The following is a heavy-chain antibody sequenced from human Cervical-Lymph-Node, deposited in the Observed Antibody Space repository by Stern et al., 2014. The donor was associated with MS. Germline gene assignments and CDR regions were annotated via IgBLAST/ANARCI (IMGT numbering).Heavy chain of an antibody. D-gene: IGHD7-27*01. CDR1: GFSLTTTGMC. CDR3: ARTPGQTNTWGLDY. CDR2: IDWDGDK. J-gene: IGHJ4*02. Sequence: QVTLRESGPALVKPTQTLTLTCTFSGFSLTTTGMCVTWIRQPPGKGLEWLAIIDWDGDKYYSTSLKTRLTISQDTSKSQVVLTMTNMDPVDTATYFCARTPGQTNTWGLDYWGQGALVTVSS. V-gene: IGHV2-70*01.